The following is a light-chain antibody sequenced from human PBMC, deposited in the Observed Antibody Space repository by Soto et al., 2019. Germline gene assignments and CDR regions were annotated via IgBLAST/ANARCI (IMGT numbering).Light chain of an antibody. V-gene: IGKV2-28*01. J-gene: IGKJ3*01. CDR1: QSLLHRNGNSY. CDR3: MQALQISFT. Sequence: DIVMTQSPLSLSVTPGEAASISCRCSQSLLHRNGNSYLDWYLQRPGQSPQLLISLASNRASGVHDRFSGSGSGTDFTLHISRVEAEYVGVYYCMQALQISFTFGPGTKVDL. CDR2: LAS.